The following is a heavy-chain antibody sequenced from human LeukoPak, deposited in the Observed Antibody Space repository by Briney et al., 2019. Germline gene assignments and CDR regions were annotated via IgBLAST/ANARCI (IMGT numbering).Heavy chain of an antibody. CDR2: INPNSGGT. CDR3: ARVLRSGTYSYFDY. J-gene: IGHJ4*02. Sequence: ASVKVSCKASGYTFTGYYMHWVRQAPGQGLEWMGWINPNSGGTNYAQKFQGRVTMTRDTSISTAYMELSRLRSDDTAVYYCARVLRSGTYSYFDYWGQGTLVTVSS. V-gene: IGHV1-2*02. D-gene: IGHD3-10*01. CDR1: GYTFTGYY.